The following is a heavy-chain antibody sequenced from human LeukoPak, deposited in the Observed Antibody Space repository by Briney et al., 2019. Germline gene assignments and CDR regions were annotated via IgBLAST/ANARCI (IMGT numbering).Heavy chain of an antibody. Sequence: SETLSLTCAAYGGSFSGYYWSWIRQPPGKGLEWIGEINHSGSTNHNASLKSRVTISVDTSKNQFSLKLSSVTAADTAVYYCARGDCGGSCYSEKYFDYWGQGTLVTVSP. CDR2: INHSGST. D-gene: IGHD2-15*01. CDR1: GGSFSGYY. J-gene: IGHJ4*02. V-gene: IGHV4-34*01. CDR3: ARGDCGGSCYSEKYFDY.